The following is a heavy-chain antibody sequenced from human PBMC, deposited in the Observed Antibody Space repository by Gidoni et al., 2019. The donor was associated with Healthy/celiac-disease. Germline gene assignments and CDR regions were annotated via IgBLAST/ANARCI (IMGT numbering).Heavy chain of an antibody. CDR1: GYSISSGYS. CDR3: ARVHSGAFDY. J-gene: IGHJ4*02. Sequence: QVQLQESGPGLVKPSEPLSLTCAVSGYSISSGYSWGWIRQPPGKGLGWIGSIDHSGSTYYNPSRKSRVTISVDTSKNQFSLKLSSVTAADTAVYYCARVHSGAFDYWGQGTLVTVSS. CDR2: IDHSGST. V-gene: IGHV4-38-2*01.